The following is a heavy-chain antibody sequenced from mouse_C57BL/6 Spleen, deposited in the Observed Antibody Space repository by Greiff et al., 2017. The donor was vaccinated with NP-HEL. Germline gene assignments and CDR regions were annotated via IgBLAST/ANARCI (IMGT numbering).Heavy chain of an antibody. D-gene: IGHD2-1*01. CDR3: ASLLYWYFDV. Sequence: VQLLQPGAELVKPGASVKLSCKASGYTFTSYWMHWVKQRPGQGLEWIGMIHPNSGSTNYNEKFKSKATLTVDKSSSTAYMQLSSLTSEDSAVYYCASLLYWYFDVWGTGTTVTVSS. J-gene: IGHJ1*03. V-gene: IGHV1-64*01. CDR2: IHPNSGST. CDR1: GYTFTSYW.